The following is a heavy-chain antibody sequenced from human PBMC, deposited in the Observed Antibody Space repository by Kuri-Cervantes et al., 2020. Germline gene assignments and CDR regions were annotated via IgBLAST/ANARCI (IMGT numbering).Heavy chain of an antibody. D-gene: IGHD5/OR15-5a*01. V-gene: IGHV4-61*01. CDR1: GGSVSSGSYY. CDR3: ARGSTGHYWHFGL. CDR2: IYYSGST. J-gene: IGHJ2*01. Sequence: GSLRLSCTVSGGSVSSGSYYWSWIRQPPGKGLEWIGYIYYSGSTNYNPSLKSRVTISVDTSKNQFSLKLSSVTAADTAVYYCARGSTGHYWHFGLWGRGTLVTVSS.